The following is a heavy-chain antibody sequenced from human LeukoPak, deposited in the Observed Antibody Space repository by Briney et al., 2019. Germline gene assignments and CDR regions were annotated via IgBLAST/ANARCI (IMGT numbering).Heavy chain of an antibody. V-gene: IGHV3-30*04. CDR1: GFTFSSYA. CDR2: ILYDGSNK. Sequence: GRSLRLSCAASGFTFSSYAMHWVRQAPGMGLEWVAVILYDGSNKYYADSVKGRFTISRDNSKNTLYLQMNSLRAEDTAVYYCARSGRYCSSTSCYAETLLWGQGTLVTVSS. D-gene: IGHD2-2*01. J-gene: IGHJ4*02. CDR3: ARSGRYCSSTSCYAETLL.